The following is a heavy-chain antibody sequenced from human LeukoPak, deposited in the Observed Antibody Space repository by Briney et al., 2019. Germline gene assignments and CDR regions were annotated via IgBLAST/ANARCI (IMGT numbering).Heavy chain of an antibody. CDR1: GFIFDDYG. Sequence: GGSLRLSCAASGFIFDDYGMSWVRHAPGKGLEWVSGINWNGGSTGYADSVKGRFTISRGNAKNSLYLQMNSLRAEDTALYYCARAHYSGSFGYWGQGTLVTVSS. CDR3: ARAHYSGSFGY. J-gene: IGHJ4*02. D-gene: IGHD1-26*01. CDR2: INWNGGST. V-gene: IGHV3-20*04.